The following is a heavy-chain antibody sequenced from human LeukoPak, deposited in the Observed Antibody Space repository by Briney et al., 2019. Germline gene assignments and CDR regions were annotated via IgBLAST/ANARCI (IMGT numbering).Heavy chain of an antibody. CDR1: GGSISGYY. CDR3: ARHFSGAAPGLV. D-gene: IGHD6-6*01. V-gene: IGHV4-59*01. CDR2: LFHTRGA. Sequence: SETLSLTCAVSGGSISGYYWSWSRQPPGRGVEWIANLFHTRGAWYKSSLKSRVTTSVDTSKNEFSLKLNSVTAADTAVYYCARHFSGAAPGLVWGQGTLVTVS. J-gene: IGHJ4*02.